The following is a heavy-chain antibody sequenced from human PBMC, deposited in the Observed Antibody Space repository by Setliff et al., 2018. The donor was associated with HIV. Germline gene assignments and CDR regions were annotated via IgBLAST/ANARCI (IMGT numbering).Heavy chain of an antibody. CDR1: GGSISSYN. V-gene: IGHV4-59*01. J-gene: IGHJ4*02. D-gene: IGHD4-17*01. CDR3: AREIYGGNSRPFDY. CDR2: IYYNGNT. Sequence: SETLSLTCTVSGGSISSYNWSWIRQPPGKGLEWIGYIYYNGNTNYNPSLKSRVTISVDTSKNQLSLKLSSVTAADTAVYYCAREIYGGNSRPFDYWGQGTLVTVSS.